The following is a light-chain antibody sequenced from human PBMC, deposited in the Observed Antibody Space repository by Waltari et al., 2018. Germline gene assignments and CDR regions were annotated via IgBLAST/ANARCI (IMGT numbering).Light chain of an antibody. J-gene: IGKJ1*01. V-gene: IGKV4-1*01. CDR2: WAS. CDR1: QTVLYSSNNKNY. Sequence: DIVLTQSPDSLAVSLGERATFNCKSTQTVLYSSNNKNYLTWYQQKPGQPPKRLIYWASTRQSGVPDRFSGSGSGTDFTLTISSLQTEDVAVYYCQQYYSTPWTFGQGTKVEIK. CDR3: QQYYSTPWT.